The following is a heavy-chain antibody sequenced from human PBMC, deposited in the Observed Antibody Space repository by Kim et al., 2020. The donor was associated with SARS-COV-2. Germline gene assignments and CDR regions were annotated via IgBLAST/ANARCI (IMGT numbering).Heavy chain of an antibody. Sequence: ASVKVSCKASGYTFTSYYMHWVRQAPGQGLEWMGIINPSGGSTSYAQKFQGRVTMTRDTSTSTVYMELSSLRSEDTAVYYCARGTIFYGDYDMGPIDYWGQGTLVTVSS. D-gene: IGHD4-17*01. CDR3: ARGTIFYGDYDMGPIDY. CDR2: INPSGGST. CDR1: GYTFTSYY. V-gene: IGHV1-46*01. J-gene: IGHJ4*02.